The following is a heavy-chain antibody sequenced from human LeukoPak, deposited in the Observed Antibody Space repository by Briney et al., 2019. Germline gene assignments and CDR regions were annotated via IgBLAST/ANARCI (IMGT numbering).Heavy chain of an antibody. V-gene: IGHV3-43D*04. D-gene: IGHD2-2*01. CDR3: AKDHCSSTSRYADY. CDR1: GFTFDDYA. J-gene: IGHJ4*02. CDR2: ISWDGGST. Sequence: SGGSLRLSCAASGFTFDDYAMHWVRQAPGKGLEWVSLISWDGGSTYYADSVKGRFTISRDNSKNSLYLQMNSLRAEDTALYYCAKDHCSSTSRYADYWGQGTLVTVSS.